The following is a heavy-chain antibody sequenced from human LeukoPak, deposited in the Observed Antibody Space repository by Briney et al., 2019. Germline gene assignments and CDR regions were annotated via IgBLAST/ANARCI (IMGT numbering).Heavy chain of an antibody. D-gene: IGHD2-15*01. Sequence: GGSLRLSCAASGFTFDDYGLSWVRQAPGKGLEWVSGINWNGGSTGYVDSVKGRFTISRDNAKNSLYLQMNSLRAEDTAVYYCARDGSGGSRFDYWGQGTLVTVSS. CDR2: INWNGGST. V-gene: IGHV3-20*04. CDR1: GFTFDDYG. J-gene: IGHJ4*02. CDR3: ARDGSGGSRFDY.